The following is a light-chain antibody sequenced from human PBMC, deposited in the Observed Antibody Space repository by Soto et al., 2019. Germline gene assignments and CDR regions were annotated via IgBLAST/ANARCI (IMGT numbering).Light chain of an antibody. CDR2: DVS. J-gene: IGLJ1*01. CDR1: SSDVGGYNY. CDR3: SSYTSSSTPIV. Sequence: QSALTQPASVSGSPGQSITISCTGTSSDVGGYNYVSWYQQHPGKAPKLMIYDVSNRPSGVSNRFSGSKSGNTASLTISWLQAEDEADYYCSSYTSSSTPIVFGTGTKLTVL. V-gene: IGLV2-14*01.